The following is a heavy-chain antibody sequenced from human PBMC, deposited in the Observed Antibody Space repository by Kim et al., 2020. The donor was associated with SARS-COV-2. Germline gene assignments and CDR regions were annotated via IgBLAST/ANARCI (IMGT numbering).Heavy chain of an antibody. Sequence: SETLSLTCTVSGGSISSYYWSWIRQPPGKGLEWIGYIYYSGSTNYNPSLKSRVTISVDTSKNQFSLKLSSVTAADTAVYYCARDRLWFGVQSKPHEYYYYYYGMDVWGQGTTVTVSS. J-gene: IGHJ6*02. CDR2: IYYSGST. CDR3: ARDRLWFGVQSKPHEYYYYYYGMDV. D-gene: IGHD3-10*01. V-gene: IGHV4-59*13. CDR1: GGSISSYY.